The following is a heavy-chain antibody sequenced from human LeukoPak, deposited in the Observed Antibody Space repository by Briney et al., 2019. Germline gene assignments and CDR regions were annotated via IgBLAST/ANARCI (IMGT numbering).Heavy chain of an antibody. CDR1: GFTFSNAW. J-gene: IGHJ4*02. Sequence: GGSLRLSCAASGFTFSNAWMSWVRQAPGKGREWVGRTKSKTDGGTTDYAAPVKGRFTISRDDSKNTLYLQMNSLKTEDTAVYYCTTSKPKDIVVVPAAIGFDYWGQGTLVTDST. V-gene: IGHV3-15*01. CDR2: TKSKTDGGTT. CDR3: TTSKPKDIVVVPAAIGFDY. D-gene: IGHD2-2*01.